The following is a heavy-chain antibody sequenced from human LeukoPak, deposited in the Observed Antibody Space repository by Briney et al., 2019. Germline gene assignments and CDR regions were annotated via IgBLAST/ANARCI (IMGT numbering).Heavy chain of an antibody. J-gene: IGHJ2*01. V-gene: IGHV3-23*01. Sequence: AGSLCLTCAASGFTFSSYGMSWVRQAPGKGLEWVSGISGSGGSTYSAHSVKGRVTISRDNPKNTLYLQMNSLRDEDTAVYYCAKDNSGWTPWYFDLWGRGTMVTVSS. CDR1: GFTFSSYG. CDR3: AKDNSGWTPWYFDL. CDR2: ISGSGGST. D-gene: IGHD6-19*01.